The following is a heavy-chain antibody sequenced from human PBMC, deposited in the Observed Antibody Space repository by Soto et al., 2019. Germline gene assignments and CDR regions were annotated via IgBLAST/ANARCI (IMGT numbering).Heavy chain of an antibody. CDR2: ISAYNGNT. CDR1: GYTFTSYG. J-gene: IGHJ6*03. Sequence: ASVKVSCKASGYTFTSYGISWVRQAPGQGLEWMGWISAYNGNTNYAQKLQGRVTMTTDTSTSTAYMELRSLRSDDTAVYYCARDGGVGQCRVQGYYYYYMDVWGKGTTVNVSS. CDR3: ARDGGVGQCRVQGYYYYYMDV. V-gene: IGHV1-18*01. D-gene: IGHD6-19*01.